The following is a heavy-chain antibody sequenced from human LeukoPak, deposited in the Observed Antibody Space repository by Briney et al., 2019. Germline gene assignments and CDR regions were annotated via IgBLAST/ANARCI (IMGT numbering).Heavy chain of an antibody. D-gene: IGHD3-22*01. CDR2: IYYSGST. CDR3: ARDVLGYDSSGPHYYYYMDV. J-gene: IGHJ6*03. V-gene: IGHV4-61*10. Sequence: SETLSLTCTVSGGSISSGSYYWSWIRQPAGKGLEWIGRIYYSGSTNYNPSLKSRVTISVDTSKNQFSLKLSSVTAADTAVYYCARDVLGYDSSGPHYYYYMDVWGKGTTVTVSS. CDR1: GGSISSGSYY.